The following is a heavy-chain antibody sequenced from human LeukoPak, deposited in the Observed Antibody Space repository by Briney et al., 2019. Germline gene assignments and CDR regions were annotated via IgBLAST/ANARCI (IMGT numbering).Heavy chain of an antibody. D-gene: IGHD2-21*01. V-gene: IGHV3-53*01. Sequence: GGSLRLSCAASGFTVSSNYMNWVRQAPGKGPEWVSLIYSGDITYYADSVKGRFIISRDNSKNTLYLQMHSLRAEDTAVYYCRGDSSYWGQGTLVTVSS. CDR3: RGDSSY. CDR1: GFTVSSNY. J-gene: IGHJ4*02. CDR2: IYSGDIT.